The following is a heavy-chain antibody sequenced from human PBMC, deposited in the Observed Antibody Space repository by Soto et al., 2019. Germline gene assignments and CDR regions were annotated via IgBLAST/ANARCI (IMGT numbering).Heavy chain of an antibody. J-gene: IGHJ4*02. CDR3: ARAGAALVRGSIGGFDY. V-gene: IGHV4-34*01. CDR1: GGAFNAYY. D-gene: IGHD3-10*01. Sequence: QVHLQQWGAGLLKPSETLSLTCAVNGGAFNAYYWTWIRQSPGKGLQWIGEINHSGTVDYNPSLKSRVTFSIDTSTKQFSLTLTSVTAADTAVYYCARAGAALVRGSIGGFDYWGQGTLVTVSS. CDR2: INHSGTV.